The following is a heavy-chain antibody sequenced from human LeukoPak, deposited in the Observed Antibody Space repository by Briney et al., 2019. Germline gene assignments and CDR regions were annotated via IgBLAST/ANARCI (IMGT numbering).Heavy chain of an antibody. J-gene: IGHJ4*02. CDR3: ARGTVTGGPYYFDY. Sequence: PSETLSLTCTVSGGSISSYYWSWIRQPPGKGLEWIRYIYYSGSTNYNPSLKSRVTISVDTSKNQFSLKLSSVTAADTAVYYCARGTVTGGPYYFDYWGQGTLVTVSS. CDR1: GGSISSYY. CDR2: IYYSGST. V-gene: IGHV4-59*01. D-gene: IGHD4-17*01.